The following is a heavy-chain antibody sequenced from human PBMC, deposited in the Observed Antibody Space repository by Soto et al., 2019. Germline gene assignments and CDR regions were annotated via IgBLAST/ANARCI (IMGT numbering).Heavy chain of an antibody. D-gene: IGHD2-15*01. V-gene: IGHV4-34*01. CDR2: INHSGST. J-gene: IGHJ4*02. Sequence: QVQLQQWGAGLLKPSETLSLTCAVYGGSFSGYYWSWIRQPPGKGLEWIGEINHSGSTNYNPSLKSRVTISVAPSKNQFSLKLSSVTAADTAVYYCARGGGVVVAAHFDYWGQGTLVTVSS. CDR1: GGSFSGYY. CDR3: ARGGGVVVAAHFDY.